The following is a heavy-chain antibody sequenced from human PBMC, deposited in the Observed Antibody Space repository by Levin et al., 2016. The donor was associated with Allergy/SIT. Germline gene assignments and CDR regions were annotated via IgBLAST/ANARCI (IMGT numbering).Heavy chain of an antibody. CDR2: ISSSSSYI. Sequence: VRQAPGKGLEWVSSISSSSSYIYYADSVKGRFTISRDNAKNSLYLQMNSLRAEDTAVYYCARGWGFSHYDFWSGYYEAPHYYYYYGMDVWGQGTTVTVSS. D-gene: IGHD3-3*01. J-gene: IGHJ6*02. CDR3: ARGWGFSHYDFWSGYYEAPHYYYYYGMDV. V-gene: IGHV3-21*01.